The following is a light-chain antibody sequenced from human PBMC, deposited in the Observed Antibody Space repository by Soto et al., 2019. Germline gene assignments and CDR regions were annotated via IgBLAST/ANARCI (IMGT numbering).Light chain of an antibody. V-gene: IGLV2-14*01. Sequence: QSVLTQPASVSGSPGQSITVSCTGTSSDVGGYGSVSWFQQHPGKAPKLMIYEVINRPSGVSNRFSGSKSGNTAYLTISGLQPEDEADYYCSSYTRTSALVFGSGTKV. CDR1: SSDVGGYGS. CDR2: EVI. CDR3: SSYTRTSALV. J-gene: IGLJ1*01.